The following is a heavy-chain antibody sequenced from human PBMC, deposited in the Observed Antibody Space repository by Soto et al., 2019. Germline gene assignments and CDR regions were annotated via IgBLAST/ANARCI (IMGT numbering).Heavy chain of an antibody. CDR1: GFTFSSYS. CDR3: ARKGVAFDY. CDR2: ISTTSSSI. Sequence: EVQLVQSGGGLVQPGGSLRLSCAASGFTFSSYSMNWVRQAPGKGLEWISYISTTSSSIYYPDSVKGRFTISRDNAKNSLFLQMNSLRDEDTAVYYCARKGVAFDYWGQGALVTVSS. D-gene: IGHD3-3*01. V-gene: IGHV3-48*02. J-gene: IGHJ4*02.